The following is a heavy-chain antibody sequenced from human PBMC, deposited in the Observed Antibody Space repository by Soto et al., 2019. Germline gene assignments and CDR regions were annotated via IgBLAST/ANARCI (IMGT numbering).Heavy chain of an antibody. D-gene: IGHD3-10*01. CDR1: GDTLNFYS. J-gene: IGHJ4*02. Sequence: QGQLVQSGAEVKRPGSSVKVACKASGDTLNFYSITCVRQAPGLGLEWMGRVNPIVSMSNYAQKFQGRVTMTADKATSTAYLELSSLRSEDTAIYYCASSYGSGYRAFDYSGQGALVTVSS. CDR3: ASSYGSGYRAFDY. V-gene: IGHV1-69*02. CDR2: VNPIVSMS.